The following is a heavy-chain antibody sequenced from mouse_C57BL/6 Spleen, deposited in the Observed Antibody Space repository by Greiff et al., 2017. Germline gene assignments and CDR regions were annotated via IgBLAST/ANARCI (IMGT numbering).Heavy chain of an antibody. J-gene: IGHJ3*01. CDR1: GYTFTDYE. D-gene: IGHD2-1*01. CDR3: TRGTYGNLAY. V-gene: IGHV1-15*01. Sequence: QVQLQQSGAELVRPGASVTLSCKASGYTFTDYEMPWVKQTPVHGLEWIGAIDPETGGTAYNQKFKGKAILTADKSSSTAYMELRSLTSEDSAVYYCTRGTYGNLAYWGQGTLVTVSA. CDR2: IDPETGGT.